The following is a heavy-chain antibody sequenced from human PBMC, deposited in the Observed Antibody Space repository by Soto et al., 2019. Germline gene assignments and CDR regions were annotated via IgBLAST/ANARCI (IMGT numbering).Heavy chain of an antibody. Sequence: QVRLFHPGLGVKKPGPSGKVSGRAPGATSGAFVIGWVGRPLDKGVEWMGGITPTFVTANYAQKSQGRVTITADESTSTAYMELSSLRSEDTAVYYCARDGGVYDYSPFDYWGQGTLVTVSS. CDR3: ARDGGVYDYSPFDY. V-gene: IGHV1-69*12. D-gene: IGHD4-4*01. CDR2: ITPTFVTA. CDR1: GATSGAFV. J-gene: IGHJ4*02.